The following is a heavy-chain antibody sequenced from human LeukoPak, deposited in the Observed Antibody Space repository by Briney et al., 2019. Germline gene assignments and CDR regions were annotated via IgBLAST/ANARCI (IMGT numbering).Heavy chain of an antibody. CDR3: ARDYAVWFGEHYYYNGMYV. CDR1: GGSISSPY. J-gene: IGHJ6*02. Sequence: SETLSLTCTVSGGSISSPYWTWIRQPAGKGLEWLGRFYTSGIANYNPSLKSRVTMSVDTSKNQFSLKVTSVTASDTAIYYCARDYAVWFGEHYYYNGMYVWGQGISVTVSS. V-gene: IGHV4-4*07. D-gene: IGHD3-10*01. CDR2: FYTSGIA.